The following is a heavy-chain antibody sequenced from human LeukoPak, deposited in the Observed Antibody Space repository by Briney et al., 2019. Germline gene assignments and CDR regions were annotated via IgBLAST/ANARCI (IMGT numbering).Heavy chain of an antibody. CDR2: ISYDGSNK. V-gene: IGHV3-30*18. D-gene: IGHD2-15*01. J-gene: IGHJ4*02. CDR1: GFTFSSYG. CDR3: AKDLVRYCSGGSCQHGFDY. Sequence: GGSLRLSCAASGFTFSSYGMHWVRQAPGKGLEWVAVISYDGSNKYNADSVKGRFTISRDNSKNTLYLQMNSLRAEDTAVYYCAKDLVRYCSGGSCQHGFDYWGQGTLVTVSS.